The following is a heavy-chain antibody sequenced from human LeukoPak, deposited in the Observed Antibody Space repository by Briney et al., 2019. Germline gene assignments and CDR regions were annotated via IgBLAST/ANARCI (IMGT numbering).Heavy chain of an antibody. CDR1: GGTFSSYP. D-gene: IGHD1-26*01. J-gene: IGHJ6*03. CDR2: IVPIFGTA. CDR3: ARGAGAPPSSGYYYYMDV. V-gene: IGHV1-69*06. Sequence: SVKVSCKASGGTFSSYPISWVRQAPGQGLEWMGGIVPIFGTANYAQKFQGRVTITADKSTSTAYMELSSLRSEDTAVYYCARGAGAPPSSGYYYYMDVWGKGTTVTVSS.